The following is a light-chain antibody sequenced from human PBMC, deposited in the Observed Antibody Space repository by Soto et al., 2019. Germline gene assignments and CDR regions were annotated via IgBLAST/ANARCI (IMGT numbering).Light chain of an antibody. CDR1: QSVSSSY. CDR3: QQYGSSPYT. Sequence: EIVLTQSPGTLSLSPGERATLSCRASQSVSSSYLAWYQQKPGQAPRLLIYGASSRATGIPDRFSGSGCGTDFTLTISRLEPEDFAVYYCQQYGSSPYTFGQGTKLAIK. V-gene: IGKV3-20*01. J-gene: IGKJ2*01. CDR2: GAS.